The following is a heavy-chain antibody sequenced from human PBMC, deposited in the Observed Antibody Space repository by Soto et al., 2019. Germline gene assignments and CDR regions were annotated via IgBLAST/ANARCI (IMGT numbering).Heavy chain of an antibody. CDR1: GGTFSSYA. V-gene: IGHV1-69*13. CDR2: IIPIFGTA. CDR3: ARGDSPLNYYYYYGMDV. Sequence: ASVKVSCKASGGTFSSYAISWVRQAPGQGLEWMGGIIPIFGTANYAQKFQGRVTITADESTSTAYMELSSLRSEDTAVYYCARGDSPLNYYYYYGMDVWGQGTTVTVSS. D-gene: IGHD3-16*01. J-gene: IGHJ6*02.